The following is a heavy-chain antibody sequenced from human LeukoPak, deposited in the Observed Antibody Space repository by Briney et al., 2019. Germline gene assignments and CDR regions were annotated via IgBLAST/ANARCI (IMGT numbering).Heavy chain of an antibody. Sequence: SETLSLTCAVYGGSFSSYYWSWIRQPAGKGLEWIGRIYTSGSTNYNPSLKSRVTISVDTSKNQFSLKLSSVTAADTAVYYCARDSHYYGSGSYDWFDPWGQGTLVTVSS. CDR3: ARDSHYYGSGSYDWFDP. D-gene: IGHD3-10*01. V-gene: IGHV4-4*07. CDR2: IYTSGST. CDR1: GGSFSSYY. J-gene: IGHJ5*02.